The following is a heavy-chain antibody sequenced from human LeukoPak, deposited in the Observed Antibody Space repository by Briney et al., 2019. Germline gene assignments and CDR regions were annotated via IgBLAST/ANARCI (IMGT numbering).Heavy chain of an antibody. CDR1: GFTFSSYA. Sequence: GGSLRLSCAASGFTFSSYAMSWVRQAPGKGLEWVSAISGSGGSTYYADSVKGRFTISRDNSKNALYLQMNSLRAEDTAAYYCAKVPLITMIDPYYFDYWGQGTLVTVSS. CDR3: AKVPLITMIDPYYFDY. D-gene: IGHD3-22*01. V-gene: IGHV3-23*01. J-gene: IGHJ4*02. CDR2: ISGSGGST.